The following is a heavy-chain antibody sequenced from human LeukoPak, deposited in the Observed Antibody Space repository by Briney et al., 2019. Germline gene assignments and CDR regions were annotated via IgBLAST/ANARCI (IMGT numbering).Heavy chain of an antibody. J-gene: IGHJ5*02. Sequence: GGSLRLSCAAYGFTFSSYNMNWVRQAPGKGLEWVSSISSSSSYIYYVDSVKGRFTISRDNAKNSLYLQMNSLRAEDTAVYCCARDVTYYYDSSGYSNWFDPWGQGTLVTVSS. CDR1: GFTFSSYN. V-gene: IGHV3-21*01. D-gene: IGHD3-22*01. CDR3: ARDVTYYYDSSGYSNWFDP. CDR2: ISSSSSYI.